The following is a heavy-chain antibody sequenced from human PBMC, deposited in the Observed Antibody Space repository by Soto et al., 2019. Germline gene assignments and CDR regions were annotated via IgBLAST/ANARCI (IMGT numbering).Heavy chain of an antibody. CDR2: INYSGST. V-gene: IGHV4-39*01. J-gene: IGHJ4*02. CDR1: GGSISSA. D-gene: IGHD7-27*01. CDR3: ARRDELGFDY. Sequence: PSETLSLTCAVSGGSISSAWGWIRQPPGKGLEWIGSINYSGSTYYNPSLKSQVTISVDTSKNQFSLRLSYVTAADTAVYYCARRDELGFDYWGQGTLVTVSS.